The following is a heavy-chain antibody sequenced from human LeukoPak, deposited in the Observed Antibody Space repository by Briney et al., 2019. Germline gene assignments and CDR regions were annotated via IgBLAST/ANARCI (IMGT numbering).Heavy chain of an antibody. D-gene: IGHD3-3*01. CDR1: GFTFSNYG. J-gene: IGHJ6*03. CDR3: AKEGVLRFLEWWDDYYYYYYMDV. CDR2: IRYDGSNK. Sequence: GGSLRLSCAASGFTFSNYGMHWVRQAPGKGLEWVAFIRYDGSNKYYADSVKGRFTIPRDNSKNTLYLQMNSLRAEDTAVYYCAKEGVLRFLEWWDDYYYYYYMDVWGKGTTVTVSS. V-gene: IGHV3-30*02.